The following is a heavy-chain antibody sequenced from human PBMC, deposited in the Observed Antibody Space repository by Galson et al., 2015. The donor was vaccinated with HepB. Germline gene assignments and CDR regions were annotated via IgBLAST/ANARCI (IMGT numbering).Heavy chain of an antibody. Sequence: LSLTCTVSGGSISSGSYYWSWIRQPAGKGLEWIGRIYTSGSTNYNPSLKGRVTISVDTSKNQFSLKLSSVTAADTAVYYCARGRNPVQKWLPAARAKYYYGMDVWGQGTTVTVSS. V-gene: IGHV4-61*02. J-gene: IGHJ6*02. D-gene: IGHD5-12*01. CDR3: ARGRNPVQKWLPAARAKYYYGMDV. CDR2: IYTSGST. CDR1: GGSISSGSYY.